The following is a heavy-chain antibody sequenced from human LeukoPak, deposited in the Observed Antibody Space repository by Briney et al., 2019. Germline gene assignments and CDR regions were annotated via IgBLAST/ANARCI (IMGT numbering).Heavy chain of an antibody. V-gene: IGHV4-38-2*01. D-gene: IGHD3-22*01. J-gene: IGHJ4*02. CDR1: GYSISSGYY. Sequence: SETLSLTCAVSGYSISSGYYWGWFRQPPGKGLEWIGSVSHSGNTYYNPSLKSRVTISVDTSENHFSLKVTSATAADTAVYYCSRSSGDSWGQGTLVIVSS. CDR2: VSHSGNT. CDR3: SRSSGDS.